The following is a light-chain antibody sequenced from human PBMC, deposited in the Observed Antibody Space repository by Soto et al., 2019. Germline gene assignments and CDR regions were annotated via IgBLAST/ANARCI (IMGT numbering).Light chain of an antibody. Sequence: EIVMTQSPATLSVSPGERATLSCRASQSVSSNLAWYQQKPGQAPRLLIYGASTRATGIPARFSGSGSGTEFTLTIRSLQSEDFAVYYCQQYNNSPPTFGSVTKVD. CDR1: QSVSSN. CDR3: QQYNNSPPT. V-gene: IGKV3-15*01. J-gene: IGKJ3*01. CDR2: GAS.